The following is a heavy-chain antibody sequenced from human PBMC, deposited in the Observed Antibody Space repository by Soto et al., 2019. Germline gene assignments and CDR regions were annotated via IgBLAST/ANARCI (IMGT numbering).Heavy chain of an antibody. CDR2: INHSGST. D-gene: IGHD4-17*01. V-gene: IGHV4-34*01. J-gene: IGHJ6*02. Sequence: SETLSLTCAVYGGSFSGYYWTWIRQPPGTGLEWIGEINHSGSTNYNPSLKSRVTISVDTPKNQFSLKLSSVTAADTAVYFCTRDVDFGEEDVWGQGTTVTVSS. CDR1: GGSFSGYY. CDR3: TRDVDFGEEDV.